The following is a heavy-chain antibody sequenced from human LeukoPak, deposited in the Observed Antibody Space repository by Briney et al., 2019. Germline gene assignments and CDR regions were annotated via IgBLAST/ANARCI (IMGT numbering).Heavy chain of an antibody. J-gene: IGHJ4*02. CDR2: INHSGST. V-gene: IGHV4-34*01. CDR1: GGSFSGYY. D-gene: IGHD6-13*01. Sequence: SETLSLTCAVYGGSFSGYYWSWIRQPPGKGLEWIGEINHSGSTNYNPSLKSRLTISVDTSKNQFSLKLSSVTAADTAVYYCASFLVGYSSTSDDDYWGQGTLVTVSS. CDR3: ASFLVGYSSTSDDDY.